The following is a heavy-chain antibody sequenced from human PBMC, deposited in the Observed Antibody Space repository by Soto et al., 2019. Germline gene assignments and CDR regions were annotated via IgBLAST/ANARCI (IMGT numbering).Heavy chain of an antibody. CDR1: GFSLSTSGMC. V-gene: IGHV2-70*01. CDR2: IDWDDDK. J-gene: IGHJ6*02. D-gene: IGHD4-17*01. CDR3: ARTSGLYGGKGRACYYCGMDV. Sequence: SGPTLVNPTQTLTLTCTFSGFSLSTSGMCVSWIRQPPGKALEWLALIDWDDDKYYSTSLKTRLTISKDTSKNQVVLTMTNMDPVDAATYYCARTSGLYGGKGRACYYCGMDVWGQGITVTVSS.